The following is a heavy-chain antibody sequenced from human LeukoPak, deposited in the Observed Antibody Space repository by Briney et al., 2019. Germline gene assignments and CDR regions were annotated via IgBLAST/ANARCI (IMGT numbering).Heavy chain of an antibody. CDR1: GFTFSSYA. D-gene: IGHD1-26*01. CDR3: ARDPPYSGSYYFDY. V-gene: IGHV3-30-3*01. CDR2: ISYDGSNK. Sequence: GRSLRLSCAASGFTFSSYAMHWVRQAPSKGLEWVAVISYDGSNKYYADSVKGRFTISRDNSKNTLYLQMNSLRAEDTAVYYCARDPPYSGSYYFDYWGQGTLVTVSS. J-gene: IGHJ4*02.